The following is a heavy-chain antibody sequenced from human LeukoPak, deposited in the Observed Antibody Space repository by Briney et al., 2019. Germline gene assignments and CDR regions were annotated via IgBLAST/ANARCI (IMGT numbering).Heavy chain of an antibody. Sequence: PSETLSLTCTVSGGSISSSSYYWGWIRQPPGKGLEWIGSIYYSGSTYYNPSLKGRVTISVDTPKNQFSLKLSSVTAADTAVYYCASSTNYYDSSGPTWSYWGQGTLVTVSS. J-gene: IGHJ4*02. CDR3: ASSTNYYDSSGPTWSY. CDR2: IYYSGST. D-gene: IGHD3-22*01. CDR1: GGSISSSSYY. V-gene: IGHV4-39*01.